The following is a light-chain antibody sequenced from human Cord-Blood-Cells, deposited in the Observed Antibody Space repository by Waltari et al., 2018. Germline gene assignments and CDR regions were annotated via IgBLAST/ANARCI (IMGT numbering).Light chain of an antibody. CDR2: WAS. CDR1: QSVLYSSNNKNY. V-gene: IGKV4-1*01. J-gene: IGKJ1*01. CDR3: QQYYSTPWT. Sequence: CKSSQSVLYSSNNKNYLAWYQQKPGQPPKLLIYWASTRESGVPDRFSGSGSGTDFTLTISSLQAEDVAVYYCQQYYSTPWTFDQGTKVEIK.